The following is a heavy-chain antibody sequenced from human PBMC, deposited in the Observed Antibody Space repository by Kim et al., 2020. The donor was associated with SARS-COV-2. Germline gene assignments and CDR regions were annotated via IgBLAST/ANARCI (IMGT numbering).Heavy chain of an antibody. CDR1: GFTFSSYT. CDR2: ISSSSYYI. D-gene: IGHD3-22*01. J-gene: IGHJ4*02. Sequence: GGSLRLSCVASGFTFSSYTMTWVRQAPGKGLEWVSSISSSSYYIYYADSVKGRFTISSDNAKNSLYLQMNSLRAEDTAMYYCAMSKVRDSHFDYWGQGTLVTVSS. V-gene: IGHV3-21*01. CDR3: AMSKVRDSHFDY.